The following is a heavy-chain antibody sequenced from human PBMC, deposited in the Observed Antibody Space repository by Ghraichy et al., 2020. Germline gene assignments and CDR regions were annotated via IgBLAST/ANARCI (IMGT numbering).Heavy chain of an antibody. CDR2: IWYDGSNK. V-gene: IGHV3-33*01. CDR3: ARERRIQLWLTGDPPAFDI. D-gene: IGHD5-18*01. CDR1: GFTFSSYG. J-gene: IGHJ3*02. Sequence: LSLTCAASGFTFSSYGMHWVRQAPGKGLEWVAVIWYDGSNKYYADSVKGRFTISRDNSKNTLYLQMNSLRAEDTAVYYCARERRIQLWLTGDPPAFDIWGQGTMVTVSS.